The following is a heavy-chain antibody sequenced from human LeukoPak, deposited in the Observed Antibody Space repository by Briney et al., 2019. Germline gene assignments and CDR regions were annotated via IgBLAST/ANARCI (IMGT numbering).Heavy chain of an antibody. CDR2: INHSGST. J-gene: IGHJ4*02. CDR3: ARGQQLEAYFDY. CDR1: GGSFSGYY. D-gene: IGHD6-13*01. Sequence: SETLSLTCAVYGGSFSGYYWSWIRQPPGKGLEWIGEINHSGSTNYNPSLKSRVTTSVDTSKNQFSLKLSSVTAADTAVYYCARGQQLEAYFDYWGQGTLVTVSS. V-gene: IGHV4-34*01.